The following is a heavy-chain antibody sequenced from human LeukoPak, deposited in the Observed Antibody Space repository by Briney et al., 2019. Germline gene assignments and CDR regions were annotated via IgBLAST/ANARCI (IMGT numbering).Heavy chain of an antibody. D-gene: IGHD4-17*01. CDR1: GGSVSSGSYY. CDR2: IYYSGST. J-gene: IGHJ4*02. CDR3: ARVRRGDYVPDY. Sequence: PSETLSLTCTVSGGSVSSGSYYWSWIRQPPGKGLEWIGYIYYSGSTNYNPSLKSRVTISVDTPKNQFSLKLSSVTAADTAVYYCARVRRGDYVPDYWGQGTLVTVSS. V-gene: IGHV4-61*01.